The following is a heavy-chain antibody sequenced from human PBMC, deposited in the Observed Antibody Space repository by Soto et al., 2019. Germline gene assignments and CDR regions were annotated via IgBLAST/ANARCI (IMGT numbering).Heavy chain of an antibody. CDR2: FDPEDGET. J-gene: IGHJ4*02. V-gene: IGHV1-24*01. Sequence: ASVKVSCKVSGYTLTELSMHWVRQAPGKGLEWMGGFDPEDGETIYAQKFQGRVTMTEDTSTDTAYMELSSLRSEDTAVYYCATVMEDYYDSSGYYNFDYWGQGTLVTSPQ. CDR3: ATVMEDYYDSSGYYNFDY. CDR1: GYTLTELS. D-gene: IGHD3-22*01.